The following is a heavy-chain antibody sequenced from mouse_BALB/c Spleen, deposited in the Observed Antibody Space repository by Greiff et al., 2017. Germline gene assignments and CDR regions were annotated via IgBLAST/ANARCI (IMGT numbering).Heavy chain of an antibody. J-gene: IGHJ3*01. D-gene: IGHD2-14*01. CDR1: GFTFNTNA. CDR2: IRSKSNNYAT. V-gene: IGHV10S3*01. Sequence: GGGLVQPKGSLKLSCAASGFTFNTNAMNWVRQAPGKGLEWVARIRSKSNNYATYYADSVKDRFTISRDDSQSMLYLQMNNLKTEDTAMYYCVMSRYDWFAYWGQGTLVTVSA. CDR3: VMSRYDWFAY.